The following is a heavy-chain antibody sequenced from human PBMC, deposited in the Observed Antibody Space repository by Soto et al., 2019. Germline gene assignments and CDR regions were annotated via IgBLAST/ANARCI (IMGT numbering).Heavy chain of an antibody. Sequence: KGLEWMGWISADNGTTNYAQKLQGRVTMTTDTSTRMAYMELRSLRSDDTAIYYCTRGQRAANCDILIGYAYRGQGTLVTVSP. J-gene: IGHJ4*02. CDR2: ISADNGTT. D-gene: IGHD3-9*01. CDR3: TRGQRAANCDILIGYAY. V-gene: IGHV1-18*01.